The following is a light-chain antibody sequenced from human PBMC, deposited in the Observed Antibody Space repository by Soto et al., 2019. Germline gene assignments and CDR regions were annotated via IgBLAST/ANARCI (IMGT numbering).Light chain of an antibody. CDR1: SNDVCHFNY. CDR3: TSFTASNTVV. J-gene: IGLJ1*01. V-gene: IGLV2-14*03. CDR2: DFS. Sequence: QSALAQPASVSGSPGQSITISCTGTSNDVCHFNYVSWFQQPPGKAPKLLIFDFSNWPSGISDRFSGSKSGNTASLTISGLQPEDEADYHCTSFTASNTVVFGSGTQVTVL.